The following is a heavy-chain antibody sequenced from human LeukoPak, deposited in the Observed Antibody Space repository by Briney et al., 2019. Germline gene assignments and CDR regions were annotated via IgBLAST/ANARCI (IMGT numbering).Heavy chain of an antibody. Sequence: SETLSLTCTVSGGSISSGGHSWSWIRQPPGKGLEWIGYIYHSGSGSTYYNPSLKSRVTISIDKSKNQFSLKLSSVTAADTAVYYCARGPRKEYSSSWYDWRVGSAWFDPWGQGTLVTVSS. D-gene: IGHD6-13*01. J-gene: IGHJ5*02. CDR2: IYHSGSGST. CDR3: ARGPRKEYSSSWYDWRVGSAWFDP. CDR1: GGSISSGGHS. V-gene: IGHV4-30-2*01.